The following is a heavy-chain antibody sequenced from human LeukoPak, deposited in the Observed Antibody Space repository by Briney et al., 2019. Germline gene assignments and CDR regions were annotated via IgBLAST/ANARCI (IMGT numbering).Heavy chain of an antibody. CDR3: ARPYYSSGFFEGDWYFDL. J-gene: IGHJ2*01. D-gene: IGHD6-19*01. V-gene: IGHV1-8*01. Sequence: ASVKVSCKASGYTFTSYDINWVRQATGQGLEWMGWMSPNSGTTAYAQKFQGRVTMTRNTSINTAYMELSSLGSEDTAVYLCARPYYSSGFFEGDWYFDLWGRGTLVTVSS. CDR1: GYTFTSYD. CDR2: MSPNSGTT.